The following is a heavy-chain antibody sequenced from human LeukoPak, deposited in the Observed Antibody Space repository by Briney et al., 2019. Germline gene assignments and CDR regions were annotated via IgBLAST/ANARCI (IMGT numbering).Heavy chain of an antibody. CDR3: TSSAWDY. CDR2: IYSEGST. D-gene: IGHD6-6*01. V-gene: IGHV3-66*01. J-gene: IGHJ4*02. Sequence: GGSLRLSCAASGFTISNYYMTWVRQAPGKGLEWVSVIYSEGSTYYADSVKGRFTISRDTSKNMVYLQMNSLRAEDTAVYFCTSSAWDYWGQGTLVTVSS. CDR1: GFTISNYY.